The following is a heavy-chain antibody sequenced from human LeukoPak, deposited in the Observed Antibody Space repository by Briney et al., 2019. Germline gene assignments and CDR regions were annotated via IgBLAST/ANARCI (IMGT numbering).Heavy chain of an antibody. CDR1: GFTFSSYW. J-gene: IGHJ4*02. Sequence: GGSLRLSCAASGFTFSSYWMTWVRQAPGKGLEWVANIKQDGSEEYYVESVKGRFTISRDNAKNSLYLQMNSLRAEDTAVYYCARGTGYCSSTSCFYYFDYWGQGTLVTVSS. CDR3: ARGTGYCSSTSCFYYFDY. V-gene: IGHV3-7*01. CDR2: IKQDGSEE. D-gene: IGHD2-2*01.